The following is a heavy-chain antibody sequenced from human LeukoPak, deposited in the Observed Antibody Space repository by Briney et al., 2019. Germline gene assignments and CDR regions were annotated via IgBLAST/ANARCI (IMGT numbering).Heavy chain of an antibody. CDR2: ISGSGGST. Sequence: GTLRLSCAASGFTFSSYGMSWVRQAPGKGLEWVSAISGSGGSTYYADSVKGRFTISRDNSKNTLYLQMNSLRAEDTAVYYCAKDFRVTSPVAFYYLGQGTLVTVSS. CDR1: GFTFSSYG. J-gene: IGHJ4*02. D-gene: IGHD3-10*01. V-gene: IGHV3-23*01. CDR3: AKDFRVTSPVAFYY.